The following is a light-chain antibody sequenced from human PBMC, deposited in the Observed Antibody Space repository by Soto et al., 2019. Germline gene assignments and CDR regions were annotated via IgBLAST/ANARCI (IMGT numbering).Light chain of an antibody. J-gene: IGLJ1*01. CDR1: SSNIGNNY. Sequence: QSVLTQPPSVSEAPGQNVTISCSGTSSNIGNNYVSWYQHLPGTAPRILIYDNYKRPSGIPDRFSGFKSGTSATLGITGLQTGDEADYYCGTWDTSLRVFYVFGSGTKATVL. CDR3: GTWDTSLRVFYV. CDR2: DNY. V-gene: IGLV1-51*01.